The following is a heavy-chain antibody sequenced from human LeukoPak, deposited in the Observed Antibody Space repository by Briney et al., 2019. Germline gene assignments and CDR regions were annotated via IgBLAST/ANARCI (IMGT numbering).Heavy chain of an antibody. J-gene: IGHJ6*02. D-gene: IGHD4-17*01. Sequence: GGSLRLSCAASGFTFSDYYKSWIRQAPGKGLEWVSYISSSGSTIYYADSVKGRFTISRDNAKNSLYLQMNSLRAEDTAVYYCARRDGDYYYYGMDVWGQGTTVTVSS. V-gene: IGHV3-11*01. CDR1: GFTFSDYY. CDR2: ISSSGSTI. CDR3: ARRDGDYYYYGMDV.